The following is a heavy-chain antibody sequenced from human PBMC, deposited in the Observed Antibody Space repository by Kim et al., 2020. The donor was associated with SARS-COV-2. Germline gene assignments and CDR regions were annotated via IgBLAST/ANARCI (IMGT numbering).Heavy chain of an antibody. J-gene: IGHJ4*02. CDR1: GFTFSSHA. CDR3: VTAIDCRRCDY. CDR2: ITNNSSHI. V-gene: IGHV3-30*04. Sequence: GGSLRLSCAASGFTFSSHALNWVRQAPGKGLEWVALITNNSSHIYYPDSVKGRFIISRDNAKNTLYLQMNSLRAEDTAVYYCVTAIDCRRCDYWGQGT. D-gene: IGHD2-21*01.